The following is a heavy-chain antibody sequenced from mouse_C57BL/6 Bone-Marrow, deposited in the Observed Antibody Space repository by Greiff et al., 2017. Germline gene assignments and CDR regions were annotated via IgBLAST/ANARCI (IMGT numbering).Heavy chain of an antibody. V-gene: IGHV10-1*01. CDR2: IRSKSNNYAT. D-gene: IGHD1-1*01. CDR3: VRLLRNYAMDY. CDR1: GFSFNTYA. Sequence: EVHLVESGGGLVQPKGSLKLSCAASGFSFNTYAMNWVRQAPGKGLEWVARIRSKSNNYATYYADSVKDRFTISRDDSESMLYLQMNNLKTEDTAMYYCVRLLRNYAMDYWGQGTSVTVSS. J-gene: IGHJ4*01.